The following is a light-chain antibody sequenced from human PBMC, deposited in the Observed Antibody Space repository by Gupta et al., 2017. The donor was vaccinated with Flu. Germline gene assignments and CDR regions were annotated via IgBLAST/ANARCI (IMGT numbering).Light chain of an antibody. V-gene: IGKV3-15*01. CDR3: QHYKIWRT. CDR1: QSVSSN. J-gene: IGKJ1*01. CDR2: GAS. Sequence: ILMPQSPATLSVSPGERATRSCRASQSVSSNLAWSQQKPAQAPRLIIYGASNRAIGSPARFSGRGDETEFTLTSSSRQYEDCAVYYGQHYKIWRTFGQGTKVEIK.